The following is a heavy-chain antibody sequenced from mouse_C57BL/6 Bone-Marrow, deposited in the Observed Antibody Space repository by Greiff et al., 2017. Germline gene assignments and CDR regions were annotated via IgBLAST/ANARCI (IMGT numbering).Heavy chain of an antibody. J-gene: IGHJ3*01. CDR1: GFTFSDYG. CDR3: ARGRRGFAY. Sequence: EVQGVESGGGLVKPGGSLKLSCAASGFTFSDYGMHWVRQAPEKGLEWVAYISSGSSTIYYADTVKGRFTISRDNAKNTLFLQITSLRSEDTAMYYCARGRRGFAYWGQGTLVTVSA. V-gene: IGHV5-17*01. CDR2: ISSGSSTI.